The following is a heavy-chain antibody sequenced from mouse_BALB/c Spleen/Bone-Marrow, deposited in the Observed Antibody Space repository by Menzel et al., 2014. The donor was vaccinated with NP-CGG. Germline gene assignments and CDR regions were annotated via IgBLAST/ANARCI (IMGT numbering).Heavy chain of an antibody. Sequence: VQLQQSGAELARPGASVKMSCKASGYTFTSYTIHWVKQRPGQGLEWIGYINPSSGYTNYNQKFKDKATLTADTSSITAYMQLSSLTSEDSAVYYCARGGLRLPYAMDYWGQGTSVTVSS. CDR1: GYTFTSYT. CDR3: ARGGLRLPYAMDY. CDR2: INPSSGYT. V-gene: IGHV1-4*01. J-gene: IGHJ4*01. D-gene: IGHD1-2*01.